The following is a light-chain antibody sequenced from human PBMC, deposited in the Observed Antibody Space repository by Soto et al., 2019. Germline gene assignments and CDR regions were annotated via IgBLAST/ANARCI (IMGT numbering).Light chain of an antibody. CDR3: TSYTSSSTLGV. Sequence: QSALTQPPSVSGSPGQSVTISCTGTSSDVGSYNRVSWYQQPPGTDPKLMIYEVSNRPSGVPDRFAGSKSGNKASLTISGLQAEDEADYYCTSYTSSSTLGVFGGGTKLTGL. J-gene: IGLJ2*01. CDR2: EVS. CDR1: SSDVGSYNR. V-gene: IGLV2-18*02.